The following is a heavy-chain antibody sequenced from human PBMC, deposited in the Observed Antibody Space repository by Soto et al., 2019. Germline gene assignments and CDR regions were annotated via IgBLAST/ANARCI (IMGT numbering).Heavy chain of an antibody. Sequence: QVQLVQSGAEVKKPGSSVKVSCKASGDTFSSYAINWVRQAPGQGLEWMGGIIPMFGTANYAQKFKGRVTITAGESTSTVYMELSRLRSEDTAVYYCARMGPAHYYDSSGYYSPLDYWGQGTLVTVSS. J-gene: IGHJ4*02. V-gene: IGHV1-69*01. D-gene: IGHD3-22*01. CDR3: ARMGPAHYYDSSGYYSPLDY. CDR2: IIPMFGTA. CDR1: GDTFSSYA.